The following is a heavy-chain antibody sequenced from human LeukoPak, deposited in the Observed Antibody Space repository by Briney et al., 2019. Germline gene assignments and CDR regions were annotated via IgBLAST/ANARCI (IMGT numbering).Heavy chain of an antibody. V-gene: IGHV3-48*03. CDR2: INIEGNSV. CDR3: ASGPGLDY. Sequence: GGSLRLSCAASGFTLSSYEMNWVRQAPGKGLEWISYINIEGNSVYYADSVRGRFTISRDNGKSSLYLQMRSLRAEDTAVYYCASGPGLDYWGQGTLVTVSS. CDR1: GFTLSSYE. J-gene: IGHJ4*02.